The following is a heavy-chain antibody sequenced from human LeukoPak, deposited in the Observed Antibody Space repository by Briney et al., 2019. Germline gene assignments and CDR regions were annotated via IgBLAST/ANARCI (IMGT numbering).Heavy chain of an antibody. Sequence: PSETLSLTCGVSGGSIRSTNWWSWVRQPPGQGLEWIGEISLSGQTNFNPSLNGRVTMSLDESRNQLSLTLTPVTAADTAIYYCSRESGASCPFGYWGQGTLLIVPP. CDR3: SRESGASCPFGY. D-gene: IGHD1-26*01. V-gene: IGHV4/OR15-8*02. CDR2: ISLSGQT. J-gene: IGHJ4*02. CDR1: GGSIRSTNW.